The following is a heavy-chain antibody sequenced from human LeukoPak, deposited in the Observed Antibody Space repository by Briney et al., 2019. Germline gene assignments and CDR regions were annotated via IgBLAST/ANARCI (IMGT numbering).Heavy chain of an antibody. CDR1: GFTFSSYW. J-gene: IGHJ6*03. Sequence: GGSLRLSCAASGFTFSSYWMSWVRQAPGKGLEWVANIKQDGSEKYYVDSVKGRFTISRDNAKNSLYLQMSSLRAEDTAVYYCARAKVTYYDFWSGYTYYYMDVWGKGTTVTVSS. V-gene: IGHV3-7*01. CDR3: ARAKVTYYDFWSGYTYYYMDV. CDR2: IKQDGSEK. D-gene: IGHD3-3*01.